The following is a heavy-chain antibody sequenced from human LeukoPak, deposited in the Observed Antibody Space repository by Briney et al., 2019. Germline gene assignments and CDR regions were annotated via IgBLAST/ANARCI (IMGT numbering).Heavy chain of an antibody. Sequence: PSETLSLTCTVSSGSIGSSSNHWGWIRQAPGKGLEWIGNVYYSGSTFYNPSLKSRVTISVDTSTNQFSLKLRSVTAADTAIYYCARASFNVVFGNWFDPWGQGTLVTVSS. V-gene: IGHV4-39*01. J-gene: IGHJ5*02. CDR3: ARASFNVVFGNWFDP. CDR2: VYYSGST. D-gene: IGHD2-8*01. CDR1: SGSIGSSSNH.